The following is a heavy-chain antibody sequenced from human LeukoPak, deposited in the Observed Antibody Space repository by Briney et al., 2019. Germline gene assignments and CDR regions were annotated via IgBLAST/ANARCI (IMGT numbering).Heavy chain of an antibody. J-gene: IGHJ4*02. CDR3: ARAGDLAAAGTSSDY. CDR1: GFTFSSSA. Sequence: GGSLRLSCAASGFTFSSSAMSWIRQAPGKGLEWVSYISSSGSTIYYADSVKGRFTISRDNAKNSLYLQMNSLRAEDTAVYYCARAGDLAAAGTSSDYWGQGTLVTVSS. CDR2: ISSSGSTI. D-gene: IGHD6-13*01. V-gene: IGHV3-11*04.